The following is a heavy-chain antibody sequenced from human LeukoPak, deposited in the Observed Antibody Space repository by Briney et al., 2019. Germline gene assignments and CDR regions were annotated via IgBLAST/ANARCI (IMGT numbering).Heavy chain of an antibody. CDR2: IYYSGST. J-gene: IGHJ4*02. D-gene: IGHD3-22*01. Sequence: PSETLSLTRTVSGGSISSHYWSWIRQPPGKGLEWIGYIYYSGSTNYNPSLKSRVTISVDTSKNQFSLKLSSVTAADTAVYYCARGGSPETLGSGYSPYIMDYWGQGTLVTVSS. CDR3: ARGGSPETLGSGYSPYIMDY. CDR1: GGSISSHY. V-gene: IGHV4-59*11.